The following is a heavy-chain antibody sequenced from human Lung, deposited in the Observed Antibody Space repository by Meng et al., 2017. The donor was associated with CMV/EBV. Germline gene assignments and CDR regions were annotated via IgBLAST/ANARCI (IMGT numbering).Heavy chain of an antibody. CDR2: IYPGHSDT. CDR1: GYSFTSYW. D-gene: IGHD1-26*01. CDR3: AVAPGWELLGWFDP. Sequence: GGSLRLSCKGSGYSFTSYWIGWVRQMPGKGLEWMGIIYPGHSDTRYSPSFQGQVTISADKSISTAYLQWSSRKASDTAMYYCAVAPGWELLGWFDPWGQGTLVTVSS. J-gene: IGHJ5*02. V-gene: IGHV5-51*01.